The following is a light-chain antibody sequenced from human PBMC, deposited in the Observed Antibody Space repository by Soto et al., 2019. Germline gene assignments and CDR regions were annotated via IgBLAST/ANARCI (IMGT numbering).Light chain of an antibody. V-gene: IGLV1-40*01. J-gene: IGLJ3*02. CDR3: QAYSYSLTTLV. CDR2: GNR. Sequence: QSVLTQPPSVSGAPGQRVTISCTGTSSNLGAGNDVHWYQQLPGATPKLVIFGNRNRPSGVSERFSGSKSGTSASLAITGLQAEEEADYYCQAYSYSLTTLVFGGGTKLTVL. CDR1: SSNLGAGND.